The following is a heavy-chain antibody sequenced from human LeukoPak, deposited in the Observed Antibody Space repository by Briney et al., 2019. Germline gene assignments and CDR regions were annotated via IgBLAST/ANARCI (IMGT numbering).Heavy chain of an antibody. V-gene: IGHV3-66*01. CDR1: GFTVSSNY. J-gene: IGHJ4*02. D-gene: IGHD3-10*01. CDR3: ARDLYGSGTFDY. CDR2: IYSGGST. Sequence: PGGSLRLSCAASGFTVSSNYMSWVRQAPGKGLEWVSVIYSGGSTYYADSVKGRFTISRDNSKDTLYLQMNSLRAEDTAVYYCARDLYGSGTFDYWGQGTLVTVSS.